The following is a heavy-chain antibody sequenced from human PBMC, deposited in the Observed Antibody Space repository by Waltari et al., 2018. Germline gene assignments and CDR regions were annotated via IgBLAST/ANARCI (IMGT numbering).Heavy chain of an antibody. V-gene: IGHV3-48*04. CDR3: ARDRTSKMMIASAFDI. CDR1: GFTFSSYS. J-gene: IGHJ3*02. CDR2: ISSSSSTI. Sequence: EVQLVESGGGLVQPGGSLRLSCAASGFTFSSYSMNWVRQAPGKGMEWVSYISSSSSTIYYADSVKGRFTISRDNAKNSLYLQMNSLRAEDTAVYYCARDRTSKMMIASAFDIWGQGTMVTVSS. D-gene: IGHD2-21*01.